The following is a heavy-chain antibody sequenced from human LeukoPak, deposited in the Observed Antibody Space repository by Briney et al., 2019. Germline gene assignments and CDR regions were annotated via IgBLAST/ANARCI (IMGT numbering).Heavy chain of an antibody. V-gene: IGHV4-59*01. J-gene: IGHJ4*01. Sequence: SETLSLTCTVSGGSINSYYWSWIRQPPGKGLEWIGYIYYSGSTSYNPSLNSRVTISRDTSKNQSSLNLRSVTAADTAVYYCTSGGMVSGDFWGHGTLVTVSS. CDR3: TSGGMVSGDF. CDR1: GGSINSYY. D-gene: IGHD2-8*01. CDR2: IYYSGST.